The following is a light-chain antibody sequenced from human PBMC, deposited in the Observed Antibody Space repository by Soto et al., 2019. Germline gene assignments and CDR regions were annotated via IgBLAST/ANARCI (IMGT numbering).Light chain of an antibody. Sequence: EILMTQSPDTLSVSPWERVTLSCRASRTVSNRLAWYQHKPGQAPRLLISGASTRAPGIPARFSGRGSGADFTLTISSLEPEDFAVYYCQQRSDSITFGQGTRLEIK. V-gene: IGKV3-11*01. CDR2: GAS. CDR1: RTVSNR. CDR3: QQRSDSIT. J-gene: IGKJ5*01.